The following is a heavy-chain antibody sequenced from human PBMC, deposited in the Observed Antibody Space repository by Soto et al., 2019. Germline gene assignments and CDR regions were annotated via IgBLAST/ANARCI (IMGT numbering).Heavy chain of an antibody. CDR2: ISAYNGNT. V-gene: IGHV1-18*04. CDR3: ARLKFYYDTSGYFMPDY. Sequence: ASVKVSCKASGYTFTSYGISWVRQAPEQGLEWMGWISAYNGNTNYPQKFQGRVTMTTDISTSTAYMELRSLRCDDTAGYYCARLKFYYDTSGYFMPDYWGQGTQVAVSS. D-gene: IGHD3-22*01. CDR1: GYTFTSYG. J-gene: IGHJ4*02.